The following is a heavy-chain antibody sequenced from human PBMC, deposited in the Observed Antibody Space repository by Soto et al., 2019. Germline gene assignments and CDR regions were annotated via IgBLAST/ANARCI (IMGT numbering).Heavy chain of an antibody. CDR1: GVSIRSYY. CDR2: IYYSGST. V-gene: IGHV4-59*13. CDR3: ARDIRFRGFDP. J-gene: IGHJ5*02. D-gene: IGHD3-3*01. Sequence: PSETLSLTCTVSGVSIRSYYWSWIRQPPGKGLEWIGYIYYSGSTNYNPSLKSRVTISVDTSKNQFSLKLSSLTAADTAVYYCARDIRFRGFDPWGQGTLVTVSS.